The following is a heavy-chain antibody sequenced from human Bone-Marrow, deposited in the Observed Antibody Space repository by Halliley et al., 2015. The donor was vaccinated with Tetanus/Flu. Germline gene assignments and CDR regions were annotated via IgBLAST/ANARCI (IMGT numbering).Heavy chain of an antibody. V-gene: IGHV4-59*09. Sequence: IGYFHYSGIANSNPSLKSRVPISVDTSKNQFSLKWTSVTAAATAVYYCAGGASTVTYYYGLAVWGQGTTVTVSS. D-gene: IGHD4-17*01. J-gene: IGHJ6*02. CDR2: FHYSGIA. CDR3: AGGASTVTYYYGLAV.